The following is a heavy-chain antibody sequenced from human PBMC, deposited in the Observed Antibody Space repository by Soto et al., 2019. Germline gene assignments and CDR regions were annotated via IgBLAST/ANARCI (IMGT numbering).Heavy chain of an antibody. D-gene: IGHD6-6*01. J-gene: IGHJ4*02. Sequence: GGSLRLSCAASGFTFNHYGMAWVRQAPGKGLEWVSVISGSGGTTYYADSVKGRFTISRDNSKSTVYLQMNSLRVEDTALYSGAKVIVLGASTIEFWGPGTLVTVSS. CDR2: ISGSGGTT. V-gene: IGHV3-23*01. CDR3: AKVIVLGASTIEF. CDR1: GFTFNHYG.